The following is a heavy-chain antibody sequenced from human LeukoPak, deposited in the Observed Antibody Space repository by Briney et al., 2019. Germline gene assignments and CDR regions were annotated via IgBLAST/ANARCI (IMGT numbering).Heavy chain of an antibody. CDR2: SNGYDT. CDR3: AKGSSNGRPYYFDF. D-gene: IGHD6-25*01. CDR1: GFTFSSYW. Sequence: GGSLRLSCAASGFTFSSYWMSWVRQAPGKGLEWVSASNGYDTYYADSVKGRFTISKDNSKNTLYLQMNSLRAEDLAIYYCAKGSSNGRPYYFDFWGPGSLVTVSS. V-gene: IGHV3-23*01. J-gene: IGHJ4*02.